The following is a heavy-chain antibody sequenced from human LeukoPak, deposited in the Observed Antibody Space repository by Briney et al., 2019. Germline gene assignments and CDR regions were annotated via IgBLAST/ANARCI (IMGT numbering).Heavy chain of an antibody. Sequence: GGPLRLSCAASGFTFSSYAMSWVRQAPGKGLEWVSAISGGGGSTYYADSVKGRFTISRDNSKNTLYLQMNSLRAEDTAVYYCAKENNLGSYFDYWGQGTLVTVSS. CDR1: GFTFSSYA. J-gene: IGHJ4*02. D-gene: IGHD1/OR15-1a*01. CDR3: AKENNLGSYFDY. CDR2: ISGGGGST. V-gene: IGHV3-23*01.